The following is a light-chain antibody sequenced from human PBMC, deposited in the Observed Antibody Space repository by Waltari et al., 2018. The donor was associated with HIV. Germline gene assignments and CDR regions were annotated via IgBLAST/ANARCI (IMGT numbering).Light chain of an antibody. CDR3: QQVNGYPLT. V-gene: IGKV1-9*01. CDR2: ATS. Sequence: DIQLTQSPSFLSASVGDRVTITCRASQNIYSYLAWYQQKPGRAPQVLIYATSTLQSWVPSRFSGSGSGTEFALTITNLQPDDFATYYCQQVNGYPLTFGGGTKVEIK. CDR1: QNIYSY. J-gene: IGKJ4*01.